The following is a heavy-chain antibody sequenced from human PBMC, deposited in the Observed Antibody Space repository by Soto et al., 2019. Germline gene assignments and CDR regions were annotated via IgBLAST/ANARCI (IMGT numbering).Heavy chain of an antibody. V-gene: IGHV3-11*06. Sequence: QVQLFEWGGGWVKPGGSLRLSCAASGFTFSAYYMSWIRQAPGQGLEGVSYISSSSSYTNYADSVKGRFTISRDNAKNSRYLQMNSLRAEDTAVYYCARDHLTHYYAFWSCYSQGWFDPWGQGTLVTVSS. D-gene: IGHD3-3*01. CDR1: GFTFSAYY. J-gene: IGHJ5*02. CDR3: ARDHLTHYYAFWSCYSQGWFDP. CDR2: ISSSSSYT.